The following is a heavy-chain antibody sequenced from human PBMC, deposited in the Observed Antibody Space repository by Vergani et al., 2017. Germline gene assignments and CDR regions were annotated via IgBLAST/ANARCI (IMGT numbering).Heavy chain of an antibody. CDR2: INPSGGHK. CDR3: ARGDYGILTGYRY. V-gene: IGHV1-46*03. CDR1: GYTFSNYY. D-gene: IGHD3-9*01. Sequence: QVQLVQSGAEVKKSGASVKVSCKTSGYTFSNYYMHWVRQAPGQGLEWMGIINPSGGHKNYAQKFQGRVTMTRDTSTSTVYMELSSLRSEDTAIYYCARGDYGILTGYRYWGQGALVTVSA. J-gene: IGHJ4*02.